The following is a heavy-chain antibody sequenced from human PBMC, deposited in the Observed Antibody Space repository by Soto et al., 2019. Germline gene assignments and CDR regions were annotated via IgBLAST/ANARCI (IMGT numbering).Heavy chain of an antibody. CDR3: ARDRGGSWGGGREV. J-gene: IGHJ6*04. CDR2: SSPHRSYT. CDR1: GFTFSDYY. D-gene: IGHD3-10*01. Sequence: QVQLVESGGGLVKPGGSLRLACAASGFTFSDYYMSWIRQAPGKGLEWISYSSPHRSYTYHADSVKGRFTISRDNAKNSLYLQMNSPRAEDTAVYYCARDRGGSWGGGREVWGEGTTVTFSA. V-gene: IGHV3-11*06.